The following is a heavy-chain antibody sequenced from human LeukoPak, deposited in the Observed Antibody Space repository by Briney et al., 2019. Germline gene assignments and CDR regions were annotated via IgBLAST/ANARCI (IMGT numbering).Heavy chain of an antibody. V-gene: IGHV3-30*18. J-gene: IGHJ4*02. Sequence: PGGSLRLSCAASGFTFSSYGMHWVRQAPGKGLEWVAVISYDGSNKYYADSVKGRFTISRDNSKNTLYLQMNSLRAEDTAVYYCAKVPSFGYYDFWSGSPIDYWGQGTLVTVSS. D-gene: IGHD3-3*01. CDR3: AKVPSFGYYDFWSGSPIDY. CDR1: GFTFSSYG. CDR2: ISYDGSNK.